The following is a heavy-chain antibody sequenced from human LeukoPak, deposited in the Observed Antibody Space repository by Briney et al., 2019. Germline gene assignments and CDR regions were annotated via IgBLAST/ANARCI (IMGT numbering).Heavy chain of an antibody. D-gene: IGHD3-22*01. Sequence: ASVKVSCKASGYTFIDYYMHWVRQAPGQGLEWMGRINPSSGGTIYAQKFQGRVTMTRDTSIGTAYMELSRLRSDDTAVYYCARDDNSGYYSGPWGQGTLVTVSS. CDR2: INPSSGGT. J-gene: IGHJ5*02. CDR1: GYTFIDYY. V-gene: IGHV1-2*06. CDR3: ARDDNSGYYSGP.